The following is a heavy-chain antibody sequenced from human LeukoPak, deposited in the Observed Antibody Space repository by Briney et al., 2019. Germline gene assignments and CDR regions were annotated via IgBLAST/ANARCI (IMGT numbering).Heavy chain of an antibody. CDR1: GGSISSSSYF. Sequence: PSETLSLICTVSGGSISSSSYFWGWIRQPPGKGLEWIGSIYYSGSTYYNPSLKSRVTMSVDTSKNQFSLKLSSVTAADTAVYYCARDALYTSSPYFDYWGQGTLVTVSS. CDR3: ARDALYTSSPYFDY. CDR2: IYYSGST. D-gene: IGHD6-6*01. J-gene: IGHJ4*02. V-gene: IGHV4-39*07.